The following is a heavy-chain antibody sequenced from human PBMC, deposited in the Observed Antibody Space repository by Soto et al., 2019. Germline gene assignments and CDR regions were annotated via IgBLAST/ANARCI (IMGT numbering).Heavy chain of an antibody. Sequence: QVQLVQSGAEVKKPGASVKVSCKASGYTFTSYAMHWVRQAPGQRLEWMGWINAGNGNTKYSQKFQGRVTITRDTSASTAYMELSSLRSEDTAVYYCARAPFLYDYVWGSYRYREGWFDPWGQGTLVTVSS. CDR1: GYTFTSYA. CDR2: INAGNGNT. V-gene: IGHV1-3*01. D-gene: IGHD3-16*02. J-gene: IGHJ5*02. CDR3: ARAPFLYDYVWGSYRYREGWFDP.